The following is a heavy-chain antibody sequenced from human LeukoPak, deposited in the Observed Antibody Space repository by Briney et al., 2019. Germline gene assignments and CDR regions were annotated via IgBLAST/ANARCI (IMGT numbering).Heavy chain of an antibody. Sequence: GGSLRLSRAASGFTVSSHYMGWVRQAPGKGLGWVSGIYSSGSTYYADPVKGRFTISRDNSKNTLYLQMNSLRAEDTAVYYCARANDYGGNSYYFDYWGQGTLVTVSS. CDR3: ARANDYGGNSYYFDY. J-gene: IGHJ4*02. V-gene: IGHV3-53*01. CDR2: IYSSGST. CDR1: GFTVSSHY. D-gene: IGHD4-23*01.